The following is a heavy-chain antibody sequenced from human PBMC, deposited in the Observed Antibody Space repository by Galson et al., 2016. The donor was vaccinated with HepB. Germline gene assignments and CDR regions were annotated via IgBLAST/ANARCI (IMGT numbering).Heavy chain of an antibody. V-gene: IGHV1-24*01. J-gene: IGHJ4*02. CDR1: GYTRTKLS. CDR3: ATNLAGRHWLAFDS. D-gene: IGHD6-19*01. Sequence: SVKVSCKVSGYTRTKLSIHWVRQAPGKGPVWMGGFDPEDGETIYAQKFRGTLTMTEDTSTDMAYMTLTSLTSEDTAVYYCATNLAGRHWLAFDSWGQGTLVTVSS. CDR2: FDPEDGET.